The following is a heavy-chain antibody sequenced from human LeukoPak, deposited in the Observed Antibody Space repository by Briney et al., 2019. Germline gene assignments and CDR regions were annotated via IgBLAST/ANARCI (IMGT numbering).Heavy chain of an antibody. Sequence: SETLSLTCTVSGGSISSGGYYWSWIRQHPGKGLEWIGYIYYSGSTYYNPSLKSRVTISVDTSKNQFSLKPSSVTAADTAVYYCARDPGDGGSYYVYWGQGTLVTVSS. V-gene: IGHV4-31*03. CDR2: IYYSGST. CDR3: ARDPGDGGSYYVY. D-gene: IGHD1-26*01. CDR1: GGSISSGGYY. J-gene: IGHJ4*02.